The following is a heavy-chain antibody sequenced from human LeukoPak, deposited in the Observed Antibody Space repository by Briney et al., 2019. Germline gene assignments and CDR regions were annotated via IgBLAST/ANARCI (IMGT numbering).Heavy chain of an antibody. J-gene: IGHJ6*02. CDR3: AAVSTAIGPKYYYYTMDV. CDR2: IVVGSGNT. Sequence: SVKVSCKASGFTFSTSIIQWVRQARGQRLEWIGWIVVGSGNTKRAQNFQERASITRDKSTSTAYMELSSLRSEDTAVYYCAAVSTAIGPKYYYYTMDVWGQGTTVTVSS. V-gene: IGHV1-58*02. D-gene: IGHD3-16*01. CDR1: GFTFSTSI.